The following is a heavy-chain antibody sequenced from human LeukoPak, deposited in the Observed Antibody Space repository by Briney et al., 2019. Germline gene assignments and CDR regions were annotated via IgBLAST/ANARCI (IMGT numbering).Heavy chain of an antibody. CDR3: AKELDWALDY. D-gene: IGHD3-9*01. J-gene: IGHJ4*01. CDR2: ISWNSGNI. Sequence: GGSLRLSCAASGFTFDDYAMHWVRQAPGKGLEGGSAISWNSGNIVYADSVKGRFTISRDNAKNSLYLQMNSLRAEDTALYYCAKELDWALDYWGQGTLVTVSS. CDR1: GFTFDDYA. V-gene: IGHV3-9*01.